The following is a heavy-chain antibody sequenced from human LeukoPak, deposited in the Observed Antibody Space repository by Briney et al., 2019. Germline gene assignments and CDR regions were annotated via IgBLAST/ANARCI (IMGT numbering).Heavy chain of an antibody. CDR1: GGSIISGGYY. CDR2: IYYCGST. D-gene: IGHD6-19*01. Sequence: PSQTLSLTCTVSGGSIISGGYYWSWIRQHPGKGLEWIGYIYYCGSTYYSPSLKSRVIISVDTSKKQFSLKLSSLTAADTAVYYCARAPPIIAVAGSAFDIWGQGTVVTVSS. J-gene: IGHJ3*02. CDR3: ARAPPIIAVAGSAFDI. V-gene: IGHV4-31*03.